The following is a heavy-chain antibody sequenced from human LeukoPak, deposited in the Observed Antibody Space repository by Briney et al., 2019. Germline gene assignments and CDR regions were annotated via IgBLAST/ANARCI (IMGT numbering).Heavy chain of an antibody. Sequence: SETLSLTCIVSGYSISSGHYWGWIRPPPGKGLEWIGIIYHSGTTYYNPSLKSRVTISVDTSKNQFSLKLSSVTAADTAVYYCAREGYSSSSGIIDYWGQGTLVTVSS. CDR1: GYSISSGHY. V-gene: IGHV4-38-2*02. D-gene: IGHD6-6*01. J-gene: IGHJ4*02. CDR3: AREGYSSSSGIIDY. CDR2: IYHSGTT.